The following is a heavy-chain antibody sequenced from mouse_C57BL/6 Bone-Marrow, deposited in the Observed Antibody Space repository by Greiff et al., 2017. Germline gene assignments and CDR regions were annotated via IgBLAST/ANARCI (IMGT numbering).Heavy chain of an antibody. J-gene: IGHJ2*01. Sequence: VQLQRSGTVLARPGASVKMSCKTSGYTFTSYWMHWVKQRPGQGLEWIGAIYPGNSDTSYNQKFKGKAKLTAVSSASTAYMELSSLTNEDSAVYYCTRFSYDYPWYFDYWGQGTTLTVSS. CDR2: IYPGNSDT. CDR3: TRFSYDYPWYFDY. D-gene: IGHD2-4*01. V-gene: IGHV1-5*01. CDR1: GYTFTSYW.